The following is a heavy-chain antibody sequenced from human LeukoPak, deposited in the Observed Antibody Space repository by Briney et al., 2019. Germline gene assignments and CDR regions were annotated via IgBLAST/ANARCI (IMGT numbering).Heavy chain of an antibody. CDR2: IYCSGST. Sequence: SETLSLTCTVSGGSISSYYWSWIRQPPGKGLEWIGYIYCSGSTNYNPSLKSRVTISVDTSKNQFSLNLSSVTAADTAVYYCARDRPHVDVWGKGTTVTVSS. CDR1: GGSISSYY. CDR3: ARDRPHVDV. J-gene: IGHJ6*04. V-gene: IGHV4-59*01.